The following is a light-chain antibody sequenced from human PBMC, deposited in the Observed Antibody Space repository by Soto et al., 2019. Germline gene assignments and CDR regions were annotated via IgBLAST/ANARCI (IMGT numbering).Light chain of an antibody. Sequence: DIQMIQFPSSLSASVGDRVTITCRASQSITRFLNWYQQKPGTAPELLISVASSLQSGVPSRFSGSGFGTEFTLSISSLQPEDFETYSCQQSHTTPWTFGHGTKVEIK. CDR1: QSITRF. J-gene: IGKJ1*01. V-gene: IGKV1-39*01. CDR2: VAS. CDR3: QQSHTTPWT.